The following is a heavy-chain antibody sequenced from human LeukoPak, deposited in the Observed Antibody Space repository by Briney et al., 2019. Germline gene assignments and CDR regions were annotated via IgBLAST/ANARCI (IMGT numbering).Heavy chain of an antibody. CDR1: GGSFSTYY. V-gene: IGHV4-59*01. D-gene: IGHD6-13*01. CDR2: IYYSGST. CDR3: AREGRTDRWYGKAFVI. Sequence: PSETLSLTCIISGGSFSTYYWSWIRQPPGKGREWVGWIYYSGSTRYNPSLESRVAMSVDTSKHQLSLRLSSVTTADTAIYYCAREGRTDRWYGKAFVIWGQGTMVTVSS. J-gene: IGHJ3*02.